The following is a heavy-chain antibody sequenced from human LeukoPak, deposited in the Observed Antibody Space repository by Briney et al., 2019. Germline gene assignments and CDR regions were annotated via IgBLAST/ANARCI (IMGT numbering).Heavy chain of an antibody. V-gene: IGHV4-59*01. Sequence: SETLSLTCTVAGGSISGYYWSWIRQPPGKGLEWIGYIYYSGSTNYNPSLKSRVTISLDTSKSQFSLKLSSVTAADTALYYCARAPGQYYYSGMDVWGQGTTVTVSS. J-gene: IGHJ6*02. CDR1: GGSISGYY. D-gene: IGHD4-11*01. CDR3: ARAPGQYYYSGMDV. CDR2: IYYSGST.